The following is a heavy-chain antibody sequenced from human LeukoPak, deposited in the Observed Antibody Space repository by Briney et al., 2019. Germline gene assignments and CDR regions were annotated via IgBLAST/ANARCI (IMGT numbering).Heavy chain of an antibody. V-gene: IGHV3-48*03. D-gene: IGHD6-19*01. CDR1: GFTFSDYE. CDR3: ASLHRGIAVAGTTV. J-gene: IGHJ4*02. CDR2: ISSTGSTI. Sequence: PGGSLRLSCAVSGFTFSDYEMNWVRQAPGKGLEWVSYISSTGSTIYYADSVKGRFTISRDNAKNSLYLQMNSLRAEDTAVYYCASLHRGIAVAGTTVWGQGTLVTVSS.